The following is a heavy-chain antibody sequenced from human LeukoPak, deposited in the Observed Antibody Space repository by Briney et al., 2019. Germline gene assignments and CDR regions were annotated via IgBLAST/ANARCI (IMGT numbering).Heavy chain of an antibody. CDR2: IYYSGST. V-gene: IGHV4-59*01. Sequence: SETLSLTCTVSGGSISSYYWSWIRQPPGKGLEWIGNIYYSGSTNYNPSLKSRVTISVDTSKNQFSLKLSSVTAADTAVYYCARGRMYYDSSGYYYSEYNWFDPWGQGTLVTVSS. D-gene: IGHD3-22*01. CDR1: GGSISSYY. J-gene: IGHJ5*02. CDR3: ARGRMYYDSSGYYYSEYNWFDP.